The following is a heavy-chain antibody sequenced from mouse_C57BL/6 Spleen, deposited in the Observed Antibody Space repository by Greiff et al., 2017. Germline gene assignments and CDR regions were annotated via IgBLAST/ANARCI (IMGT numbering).Heavy chain of an antibody. Sequence: EVQLVESGGGLVKPGGSLKLSCAASGFTFSDYGMHWVRQAPEKGLEWVAYISSGSSTIYYADTVKGRFTISRDNAKNTLFRQMTSLRSEHTAMYYCARRGGYYGSSYGAMDYWGQGTSVTVSS. CDR2: ISSGSSTI. CDR3: ARRGGYYGSSYGAMDY. D-gene: IGHD1-1*01. J-gene: IGHJ4*01. CDR1: GFTFSDYG. V-gene: IGHV5-17*01.